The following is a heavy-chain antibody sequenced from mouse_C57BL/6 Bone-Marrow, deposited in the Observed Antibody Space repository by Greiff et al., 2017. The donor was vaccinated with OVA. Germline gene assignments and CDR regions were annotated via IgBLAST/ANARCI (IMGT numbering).Heavy chain of an antibody. D-gene: IGHD2-1*01. CDR1: GFTFSDYY. Sequence: EVNLVESEGGLVQPGSSMKLSCTASGFTFSDYYMAWVRQVPEKGLEWVANINYDGSSTYYLDSLKSRFIISRDNAKNILYLQMSSLKSEDTATYYCARDVYYGNYNYAMDYWGQGTSVTVSS. CDR2: INYDGSST. J-gene: IGHJ4*01. CDR3: ARDVYYGNYNYAMDY. V-gene: IGHV5-16*01.